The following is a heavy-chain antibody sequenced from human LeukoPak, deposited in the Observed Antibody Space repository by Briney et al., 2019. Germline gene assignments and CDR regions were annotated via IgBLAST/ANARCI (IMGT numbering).Heavy chain of an antibody. Sequence: EASVKVSCKASGYTFASHDIIWVRQATGQGLEYMGWLRTDNDDAGYAEKFQGRVNLTRDTSTSTAYMELNSLTFDDTAVYYCARGGTAAETSGFDHWGRGTQVTVSA. CDR1: GYTFASHD. CDR3: ARGGTAAETSGFDH. J-gene: IGHJ4*01. CDR2: LRTDNDDA. D-gene: IGHD6-13*01. V-gene: IGHV1-8*01.